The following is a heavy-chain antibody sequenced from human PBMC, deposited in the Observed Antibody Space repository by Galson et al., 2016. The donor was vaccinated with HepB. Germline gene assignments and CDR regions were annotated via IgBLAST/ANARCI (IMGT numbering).Heavy chain of an antibody. CDR1: GYTFTGYY. D-gene: IGHD3-22*01. CDR2: INPNSGGT. V-gene: IGHV1-2*02. Sequence: SVKVSCKASGYTFTGYYMHWVRQAPGQGLEWMGWINPNSGGTSYAQKFQGRVTMTRDTSISTAYMELNRLRSDDTAVYYCARGHYYDSRGYYYVLDYWGQGTLVTVSS. J-gene: IGHJ4*02. CDR3: ARGHYYDSRGYYYVLDY.